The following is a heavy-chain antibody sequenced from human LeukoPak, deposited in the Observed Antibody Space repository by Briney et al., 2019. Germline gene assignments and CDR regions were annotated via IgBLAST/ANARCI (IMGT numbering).Heavy chain of an antibody. CDR1: GFTFSSYW. J-gene: IGHJ6*03. CDR2: IKQDGSEK. Sequence: GGSLRLSCAASGFTFSSYWMSWVRQAPGKGLEWVANIKQDGSEKYYVDSVKGRFTISRDNAKNSLYLQMNSLRAEDMALYYCAKGSRPYYYYYMDVWGKGTTVTVSS. V-gene: IGHV3-7*03. CDR3: AKGSRPYYYYYMDV.